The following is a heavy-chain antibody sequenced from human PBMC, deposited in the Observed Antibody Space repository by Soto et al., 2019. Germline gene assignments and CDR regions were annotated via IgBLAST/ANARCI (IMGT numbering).Heavy chain of an antibody. J-gene: IGHJ6*02. CDR2: INHSGST. V-gene: IGHV4-34*01. CDR3: GRVYGAYYYYYGMAV. D-gene: IGHD1-20*01. Sequence: SETLSLTCAVYGGSFSGYYWSWIRQPPGKGLEWIGEINHSGSTNYNPSLKSRVTISVDTSKNQFSLKLSSVTAADTAVYYCGRVYGAYYYYYGMAVWGQGTTVTVSS. CDR1: GGSFSGYY.